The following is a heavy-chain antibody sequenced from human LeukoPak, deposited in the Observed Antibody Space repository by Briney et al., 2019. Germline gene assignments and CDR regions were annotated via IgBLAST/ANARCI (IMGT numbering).Heavy chain of an antibody. V-gene: IGHV3-23*01. D-gene: IGHD3-10*01. CDR3: AKLSGSYYNLDY. CDR1: GFTFSSYG. Sequence: GGTLRLSCAASGFTFSSYGMSWVRQAPGKGLEWVPAISGSGGSTYYADSVKGRFTISRDNSKNTLYLQMNSLRAEDTAVYYCAKLSGSYYNLDYWGQGTLVTVSS. J-gene: IGHJ4*02. CDR2: ISGSGGST.